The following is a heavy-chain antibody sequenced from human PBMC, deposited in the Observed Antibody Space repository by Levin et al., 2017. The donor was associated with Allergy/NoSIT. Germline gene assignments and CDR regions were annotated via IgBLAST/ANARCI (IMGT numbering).Heavy chain of an antibody. D-gene: IGHD1-26*01. Sequence: GGSLRLSCAASGFRFSDDYMTWIRQTAGKGLEWVSYISDDGTSMDYADSVKGRFTISRDNSKKLLYLQMNNLRVDDTAVYYCARAVGIEYWGQGIQVTVTS. CDR3: ARAVGIEY. V-gene: IGHV3-11*01. J-gene: IGHJ4*02. CDR1: GFRFSDDY. CDR2: ISDDGTSM.